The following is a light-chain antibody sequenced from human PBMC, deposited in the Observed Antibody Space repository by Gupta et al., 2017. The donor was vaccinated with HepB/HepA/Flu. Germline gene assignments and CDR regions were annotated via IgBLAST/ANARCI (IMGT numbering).Light chain of an antibody. Sequence: EIVLTQSPGTLSLAPGERASLSCRASQSISYNYLAWYQQKPGRAPRLLIYGASNRLTGVPERLSGSGSGTDFTLTISSREHEDFAVYAGQRDGSSVYTFGKGTKMEIK. J-gene: IGKJ2*01. V-gene: IGKV3-20*01. CDR3: QRDGSSVYT. CDR1: QSISYNY. CDR2: GAS.